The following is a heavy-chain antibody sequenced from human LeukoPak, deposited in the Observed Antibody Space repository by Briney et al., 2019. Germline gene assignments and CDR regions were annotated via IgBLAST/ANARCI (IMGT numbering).Heavy chain of an antibody. Sequence: GGSLRLSCAASGFTVSSSYMSWVRQAPGKGLEWVAVIYKDAVAFHADSVKGRFTISRDTSKNTLYLQMNSLRAEDTAVYYCAKVGNDYYYGMDVWGQGTTVTVSS. CDR3: AKVGNDYYYGMDV. CDR1: GFTVSSSY. J-gene: IGHJ6*02. D-gene: IGHD1-26*01. V-gene: IGHV3-66*02. CDR2: IYKDAVA.